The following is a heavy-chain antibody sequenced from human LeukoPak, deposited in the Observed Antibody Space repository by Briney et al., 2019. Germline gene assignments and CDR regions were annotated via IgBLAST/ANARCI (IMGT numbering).Heavy chain of an antibody. J-gene: IGHJ4*02. CDR2: IIPIFGTA. Sequence: ASVKVSCKXSGGTFSSYAISWVRQAPGQGLEWMGGIIPIFGTANYSQKFQGRVTITTDESTSTAYMELSSLRSEDTVVYYCASDYYDSSGYYLNYFDYWGQGTLVTVSS. CDR1: GGTFSSYA. D-gene: IGHD3-22*01. CDR3: ASDYYDSSGYYLNYFDY. V-gene: IGHV1-69*05.